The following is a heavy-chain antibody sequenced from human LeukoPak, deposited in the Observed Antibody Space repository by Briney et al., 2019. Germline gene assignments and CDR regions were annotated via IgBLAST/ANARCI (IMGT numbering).Heavy chain of an antibody. V-gene: IGHV4-31*03. D-gene: IGHD5-24*01. CDR1: GGSISSGGYS. CDR2: IYYSGST. J-gene: IGHJ4*02. Sequence: PSQTLSLTCTVSGGSISSGGYSWSWIRQHPGKGLEWIGYIYYSGSTYYNPSLKSRVTISVDTSKNQFSLKLSSVTAADTAVYYCAGGEMATTTDYWGQGTLVTVSS. CDR3: AGGEMATTTDY.